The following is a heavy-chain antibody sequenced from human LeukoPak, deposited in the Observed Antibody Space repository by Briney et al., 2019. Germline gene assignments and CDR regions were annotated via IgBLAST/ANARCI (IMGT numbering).Heavy chain of an antibody. CDR1: GFTFSSYW. V-gene: IGHV3-74*01. J-gene: IGHJ3*02. D-gene: IGHD6-19*01. Sequence: GGSLRLSCAASGFTFSSYWMYWVRQAPGKGLVWVSRINSDESSTSYADSVKGRFTISRDNAKNTLYLQMSSLRVEDTAIYYCARRGGSRGWGAFDIWGQGTIVTVSS. CDR2: INSDESST. CDR3: ARRGGSRGWGAFDI.